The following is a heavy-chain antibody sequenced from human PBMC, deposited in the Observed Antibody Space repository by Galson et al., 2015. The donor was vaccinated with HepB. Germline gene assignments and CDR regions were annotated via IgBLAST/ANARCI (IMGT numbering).Heavy chain of an antibody. D-gene: IGHD3-16*01. Sequence: SLRLSCAASGFTFNIYAMRWVRQAPGKGLQWLSGISGSGKNTDYADSVKGRFTISRDDLKKTVYLQMNSLRAEDTAVYYCARRGFGDYDGMDVWGQGTTVIVSS. CDR3: ARRGFGDYDGMDV. CDR1: GFTFNIYA. CDR2: ISGSGKNT. J-gene: IGHJ6*02. V-gene: IGHV3-23*01.